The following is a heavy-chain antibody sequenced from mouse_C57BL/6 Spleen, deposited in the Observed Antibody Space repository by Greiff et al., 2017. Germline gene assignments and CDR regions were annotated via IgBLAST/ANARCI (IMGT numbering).Heavy chain of an antibody. D-gene: IGHD2-3*01. J-gene: IGHJ1*03. CDR1: GFTFSDYG. V-gene: IGHV5-15*01. CDR2: ISTLAYSI. CDR3: ARQDDGYSDWYFDV. Sequence: EVKLVESGGGLVQPGGSLKLSCAASGFTFSDYGMAWVRQAPRKGPEWVAFISTLAYSIYYADTVTGRFTISRENAKKTLYLEMSSLRSEDTAMYYCARQDDGYSDWYFDVWGTGTTVTVSS.